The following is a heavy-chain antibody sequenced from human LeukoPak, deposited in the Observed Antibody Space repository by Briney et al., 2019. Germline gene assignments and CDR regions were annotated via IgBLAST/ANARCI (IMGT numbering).Heavy chain of an antibody. J-gene: IGHJ6*03. CDR3: ARVLAIFGLDTTDFYMDV. V-gene: IGHV4-59*11. CDR1: GASISSHY. D-gene: IGHD3/OR15-3a*01. CDR2: TSGSI. Sequence: SEILSLTCAVSGASISSHYWSWIRQPPGKGLEWIGYTSGSISDNPSLKSRVAVSVDPSQNQVSLSLTSVTAADTAVYYCARVLAIFGLDTTDFYMDVWGKGTTVTVSS.